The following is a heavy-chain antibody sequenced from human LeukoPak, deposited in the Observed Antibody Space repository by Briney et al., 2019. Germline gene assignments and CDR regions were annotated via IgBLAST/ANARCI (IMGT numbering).Heavy chain of an antibody. CDR3: ARTGYYDY. J-gene: IGHJ4*02. CDR2: IYHSGST. CDR1: GGSISSSSYY. V-gene: IGHV4-39*07. Sequence: PSETLSLTCTVSGGSISSSSYYWGWIRQPPGKGLEWIGEIYHSGSTNYNPSLKSRVTISVDKSKNQFSLKLSSVTAADTAVYYCARTGYYDYWGQGTLVTVSS. D-gene: IGHD3-9*01.